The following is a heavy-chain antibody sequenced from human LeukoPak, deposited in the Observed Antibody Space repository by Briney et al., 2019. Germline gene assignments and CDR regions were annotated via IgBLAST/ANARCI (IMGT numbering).Heavy chain of an antibody. Sequence: GGSLRLSCAASGFTFSNYGMHWVRQAPGKGLEWVAVISYGGSNNYFADSVKGRFTISRDNSRNTLYLQMSSLRAEDTAVYNCAKDAARITMELDYWGQGTLVTVSS. V-gene: IGHV3-30*18. CDR3: AKDAARITMELDY. CDR1: GFTFSNYG. J-gene: IGHJ4*02. D-gene: IGHD3-10*01. CDR2: ISYGGSNN.